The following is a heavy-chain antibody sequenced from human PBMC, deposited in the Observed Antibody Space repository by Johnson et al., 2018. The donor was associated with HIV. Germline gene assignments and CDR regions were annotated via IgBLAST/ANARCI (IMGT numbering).Heavy chain of an antibody. Sequence: QVQLVESGGGVVQPGRSLRLSCAASGFTFSIYGMHWVRQAPGKGLEWVAVIWYDGSNKYYADSVKGRFTISRDNSKKTLYLQMNSLRAEDTAVYYCAGRFYYDSSGYYSAAFDIWGQGTMVTVSS. D-gene: IGHD3-22*01. CDR2: IWYDGSNK. CDR3: AGRFYYDSSGYYSAAFDI. CDR1: GFTFSIYG. J-gene: IGHJ3*02. V-gene: IGHV3-33*01.